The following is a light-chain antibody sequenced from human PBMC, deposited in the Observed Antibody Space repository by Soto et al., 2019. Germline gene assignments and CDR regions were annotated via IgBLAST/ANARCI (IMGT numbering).Light chain of an antibody. J-gene: IGKJ5*01. Sequence: DIVLTQYPGTLSLSPGERATLSCRASQSVSSSYLAWYQQKPGQAPRLLIYGASSRATGIPDRFSGSGSGTDFTLTISRLEPEDFAVYYCQQYGSSPTFGQGTRLEF. V-gene: IGKV3-20*01. CDR3: QQYGSSPT. CDR1: QSVSSSY. CDR2: GAS.